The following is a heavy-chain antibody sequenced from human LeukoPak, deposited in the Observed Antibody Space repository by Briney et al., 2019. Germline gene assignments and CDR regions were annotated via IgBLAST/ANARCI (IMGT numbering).Heavy chain of an antibody. CDR2: ITTSDGNT. D-gene: IGHD3-22*01. Sequence: PGGSLRLSCAASGFTFSSYTMSWVRQAPGRGLEWVSTITTSDGNTYYADSVKGRFTVSRDNSKNTLFLQMSSLRDEDTAMYYCATLGANYYYDTSGPLWYWGQGTLVTVSS. V-gene: IGHV3-23*01. J-gene: IGHJ4*02. CDR1: GFTFSSYT. CDR3: ATLGANYYYDTSGPLWY.